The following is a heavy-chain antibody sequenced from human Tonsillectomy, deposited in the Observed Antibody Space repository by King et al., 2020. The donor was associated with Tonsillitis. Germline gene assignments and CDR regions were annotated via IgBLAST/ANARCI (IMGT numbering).Heavy chain of an antibody. J-gene: IGHJ4*02. CDR1: GYTFTGYY. D-gene: IGHD3-22*01. CDR3: ARDHDSSGYYYVIDY. V-gene: IGHV1-2*02. CDR2: INPNSGGT. Sequence: QLVQSGAEVKKPGASVKVSCKASGYTFTGYYIYWVRQAPGQGVEWMGWINPNSGGTHYAQKFQGRVSMTRDTSISTAYMELIRLRSDDTAVYFCARDHDSSGYYYVIDYWGQGTLVTVSS.